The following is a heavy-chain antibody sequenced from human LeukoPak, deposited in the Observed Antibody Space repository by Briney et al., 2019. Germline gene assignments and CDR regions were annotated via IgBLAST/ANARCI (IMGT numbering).Heavy chain of an antibody. CDR1: GFTFSSYW. Sequence: PGGSLRLSCAASGFTFSSYWMSWVRQAPGKGLEWVANIKQDGSEKYYVDSVKGRFTISRDNAKNSLYLQMNSLRAEDTAVYYCARSGAGYFDWLKASNFDYWGQGTLVTVSS. CDR2: IKQDGSEK. D-gene: IGHD3-9*01. J-gene: IGHJ4*02. V-gene: IGHV3-7*01. CDR3: ARSGAGYFDWLKASNFDY.